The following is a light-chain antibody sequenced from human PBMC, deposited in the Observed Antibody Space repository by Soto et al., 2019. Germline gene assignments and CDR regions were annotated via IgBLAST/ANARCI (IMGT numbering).Light chain of an antibody. J-gene: IGKJ1*01. V-gene: IGKV1-5*01. CDR3: QQYNSYSTFGPAT. CDR1: QSISSW. CDR2: DAS. Sequence: DIQLTQSPSTLPASVGDRVTITCRASQSISSWLAWYQQKPGKAPKLLIYDASSLESGVPSRFSGSGFGTEFTLTITSLQPDDFATYYCQQYNSYSTFGPATFGQGTKVDIK.